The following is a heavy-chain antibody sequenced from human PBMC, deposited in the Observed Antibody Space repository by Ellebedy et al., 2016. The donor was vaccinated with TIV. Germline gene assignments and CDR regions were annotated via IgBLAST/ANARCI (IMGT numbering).Heavy chain of an antibody. Sequence: GESLKISXAASGFTFRRYAMTWVRQAPGKGLEWVSAIGGSGDSAYYADSVKGRFTISRDNAKNSLYLQMNSLRAEDTAVYYCARVESGWHDYWGQGTLVTVSS. CDR3: ARVESGWHDY. D-gene: IGHD6-19*01. J-gene: IGHJ4*02. CDR1: GFTFRRYA. CDR2: IGGSGDSA. V-gene: IGHV3-23*01.